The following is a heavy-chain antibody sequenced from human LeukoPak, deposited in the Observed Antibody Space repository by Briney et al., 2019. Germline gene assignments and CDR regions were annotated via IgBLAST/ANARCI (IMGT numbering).Heavy chain of an antibody. Sequence: ASVKVSCKASGYTFTSYDINWVRQATGQGREWMGWMNPNRGNTGYAQKFQGRVTMTRNTSISTAYMELSSLRSEDTAVYYCARPPRRMVRGVMGGYWGQGTLVTVSS. D-gene: IGHD3-10*01. CDR3: ARPPRRMVRGVMGGY. J-gene: IGHJ4*02. V-gene: IGHV1-8*01. CDR2: MNPNRGNT. CDR1: GYTFTSYD.